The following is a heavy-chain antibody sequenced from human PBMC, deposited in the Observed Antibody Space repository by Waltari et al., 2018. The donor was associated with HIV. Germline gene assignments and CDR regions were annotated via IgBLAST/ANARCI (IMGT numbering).Heavy chain of an antibody. CDR2: ISQSGTT. CDR3: ARDRLSVTTRGGYYYGLDV. Sequence: QLQLQESGSGLVKPSQTLSLTCAVSVGPISSGGYSWTWLRQPPGKGLEWIGYISQSGTTYYNPSPQSRVTISLDRSKNQFSLKLRSVTAADTAVYYCARDRLSVTTRGGYYYGLDVWGQGTTVTVSS. J-gene: IGHJ6*02. D-gene: IGHD4-17*01. CDR1: VGPISSGGYS. V-gene: IGHV4-30-2*01.